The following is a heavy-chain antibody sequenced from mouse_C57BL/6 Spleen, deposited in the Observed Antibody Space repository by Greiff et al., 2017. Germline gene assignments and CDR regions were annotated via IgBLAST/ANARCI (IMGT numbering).Heavy chain of an antibody. Sequence: VQVVESGPELVKPGASVKISCKASGYAFSSSWMNWVKQRPGKGLEWIGRIYPGDGDTNYNGKFKGKATLTADKSSSAAYMQLSSLTSDGSAVYFCAGEKGYDSYEGYNAMGYWGQGTSVTVSS. V-gene: IGHV1-82*01. J-gene: IGHJ4*01. D-gene: IGHD2-3*01. CDR3: AGEKGYDSYEGYNAMGY. CDR2: IYPGDGDT. CDR1: GYAFSSSW.